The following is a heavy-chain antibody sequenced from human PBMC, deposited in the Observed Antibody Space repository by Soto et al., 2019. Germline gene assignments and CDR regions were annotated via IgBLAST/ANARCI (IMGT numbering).Heavy chain of an antibody. CDR2: ISWNSGSI. J-gene: IGHJ4*02. V-gene: IGHV3-9*01. Sequence: EVQLVESGGGLVQPGRSLRLSCAASGFTFDDYAMHWVRQAPGKGLEWVSGISWNSGSIGYADSVKGRFTISRDNAKNSLYLHMNRLIAEDTALYYCAKDRVDRGSSSHDYWGQGTLVTVSS. CDR1: GFTFDDYA. D-gene: IGHD5-12*01. CDR3: AKDRVDRGSSSHDY.